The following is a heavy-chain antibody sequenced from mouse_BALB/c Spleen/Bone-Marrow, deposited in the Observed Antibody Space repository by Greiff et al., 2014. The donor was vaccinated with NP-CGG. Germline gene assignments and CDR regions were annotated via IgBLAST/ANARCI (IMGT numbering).Heavy chain of an antibody. D-gene: IGHD2-1*01. CDR2: IYPSDSYT. V-gene: IGHV1-69*02. CDR1: GYTFTSYW. Sequence: QVQLQQSGAELVRPGASVKLSCKASGYTFTSYWINWVNQRPGQGLEWIGNIYPSDSYTNYNQKFKDKATLTVDKSSSTAYMQLSSPTSEDSAVYYCTRGGRGKGYAMDYWGQGTSVTVSS. J-gene: IGHJ4*01. CDR3: TRGGRGKGYAMDY.